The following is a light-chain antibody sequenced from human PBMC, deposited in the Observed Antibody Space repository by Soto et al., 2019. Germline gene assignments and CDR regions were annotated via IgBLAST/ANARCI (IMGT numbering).Light chain of an antibody. J-gene: IGLJ1*01. CDR3: SSYAGSNRFV. Sequence: SVLTQPPSASGSPGQSVTISCTGTSTDVGAYNYVSWYQQRPGKAPKLMIFEVTKRPSGVPDRFSGSKSGNTASLTVSGVQADDYSDYYCSSYAGSNRFVLGTGTKVAGL. CDR1: STDVGAYNY. CDR2: EVT. V-gene: IGLV2-8*01.